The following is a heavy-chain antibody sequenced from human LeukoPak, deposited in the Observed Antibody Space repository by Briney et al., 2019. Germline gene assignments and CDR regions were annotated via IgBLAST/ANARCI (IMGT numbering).Heavy chain of an antibody. J-gene: IGHJ3*02. Sequence: GGSLILSCAASGFTVSSNYMSWVRQAPGKGLEWVSVIYSGGSTYYADSVKGRFTISRDNSKNTLYLQMNSLRAEDTAVYYCARACELDDAFDIWGQGTMVTVSS. V-gene: IGHV3-53*01. CDR3: ARACELDDAFDI. D-gene: IGHD6-6*01. CDR2: IYSGGST. CDR1: GFTVSSNY.